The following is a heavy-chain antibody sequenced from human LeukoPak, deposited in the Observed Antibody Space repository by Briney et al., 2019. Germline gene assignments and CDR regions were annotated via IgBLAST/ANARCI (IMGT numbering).Heavy chain of an antibody. CDR1: GFTFSSYW. CDR2: IKQDGSEK. D-gene: IGHD2-21*02. CDR3: ARIVSVTEYFFDY. Sequence: GGSLRLSCAASGFTFSSYWMSWVRQAPGKGLEWVANIKQDGSEKYYVDSVRGRFTISRDNAKNSLYLQMNSLRAEDTAVYYCARIVSVTEYFFDYWGQGTLVTVSS. V-gene: IGHV3-7*01. J-gene: IGHJ4*02.